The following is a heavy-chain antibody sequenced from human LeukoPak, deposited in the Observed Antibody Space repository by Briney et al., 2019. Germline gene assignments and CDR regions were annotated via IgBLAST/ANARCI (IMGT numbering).Heavy chain of an antibody. D-gene: IGHD7-27*01. Sequence: GGSLRLSCAASGFTFSSYSMNWVRQAPGKGLEWVSSISSSSSYIYYADSVKGRFTISRDNAKNSLYLQMNSLRAEDTAVYYCARRPTGDPKFDYWGQGTLVTVSS. J-gene: IGHJ4*02. CDR1: GFTFSSYS. CDR3: ARRPTGDPKFDY. CDR2: ISSSSSYI. V-gene: IGHV3-21*01.